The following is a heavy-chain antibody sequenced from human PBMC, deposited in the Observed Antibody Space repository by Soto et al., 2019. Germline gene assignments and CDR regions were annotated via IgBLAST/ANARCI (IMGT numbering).Heavy chain of an antibody. Sequence: EVLLVESGGGVVQPGGSLKLSCVASGFVFKDSSIHWVRQASGKGQEWVCRIRDRAYNYATAYTASVKGRFTISRDDSTNTAYLHMNSLRTEDTAIYYCTRLIRAAQDDWGQGTLGTVSS. V-gene: IGHV3-73*01. J-gene: IGHJ4*02. D-gene: IGHD3-16*01. CDR1: GFVFKDSS. CDR2: IRDRAYNYAT. CDR3: TRLIRAAQDD.